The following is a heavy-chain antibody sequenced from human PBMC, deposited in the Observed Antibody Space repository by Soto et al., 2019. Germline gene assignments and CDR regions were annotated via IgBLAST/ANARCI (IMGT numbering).Heavy chain of an antibody. V-gene: IGHV1-18*01. CDR1: GYTFTRSG. CDR3: ARDPYVWGSYRYGLDY. Sequence: GASVKVSCKASGYTFTRSGMSWVRQAPGQGLEWMGWISTYNGDTNYAQTFQGRVTMTTDTSTSAVYMELRSLRSDDTAVYYCARDPYVWGSYRYGLDYWGQGTLVTVSS. J-gene: IGHJ4*02. CDR2: ISTYNGDT. D-gene: IGHD3-16*02.